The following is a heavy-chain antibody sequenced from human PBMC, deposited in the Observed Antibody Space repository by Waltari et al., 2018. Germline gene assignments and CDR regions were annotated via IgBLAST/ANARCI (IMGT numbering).Heavy chain of an antibody. CDR1: GFTFSSYG. D-gene: IGHD6-13*01. Sequence: QVQLVESGGGVVQPGRSLRLSCAASGFTFSSYGMHWVRQAPGKGLEWVAVISYDGSNKYYADSVKGRFTISRDNSKNTLYLQMNSLRAEDTAVYYCARKRGSSWRQHYYFDYWGQGTLVTVSS. V-gene: IGHV3-30*03. J-gene: IGHJ4*02. CDR2: ISYDGSNK. CDR3: ARKRGSSWRQHYYFDY.